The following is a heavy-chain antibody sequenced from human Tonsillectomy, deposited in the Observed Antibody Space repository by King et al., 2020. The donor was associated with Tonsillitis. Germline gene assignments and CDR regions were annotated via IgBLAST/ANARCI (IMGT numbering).Heavy chain of an antibody. D-gene: IGHD2-15*01. Sequence: VQLVQSGAEVKKPGSSVKVSCKASGGTFSYHIFSWVRQAPGQGLEWMGRIIPFLGVANYAQKFQGRVTITADNSTNTAFMELSRLRSEDTAVYYCARVVDWFDPWGQGTLVTVSS. CDR3: ARVVDWFDP. CDR1: GGTFSYHI. CDR2: IIPFLGVA. J-gene: IGHJ5*02. V-gene: IGHV1-69*09.